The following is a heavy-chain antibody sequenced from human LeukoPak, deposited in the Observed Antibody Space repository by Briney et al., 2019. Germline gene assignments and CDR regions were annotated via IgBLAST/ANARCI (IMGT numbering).Heavy chain of an antibody. V-gene: IGHV3-30*18. CDR1: GFTFSSYG. Sequence: GRSLRLSCAASGFTFSSYGMHWVRQAPGKGLEWVAVISYDGSNKYYADSVKGRFTISRDNSKNTPYLQMNSLRAEDTAVYYCAKLHYAGSGWLDYYYYGMDVWGQGTTVTVSS. CDR3: AKLHYAGSGWLDYYYYGMDV. J-gene: IGHJ6*02. CDR2: ISYDGSNK. D-gene: IGHD6-19*01.